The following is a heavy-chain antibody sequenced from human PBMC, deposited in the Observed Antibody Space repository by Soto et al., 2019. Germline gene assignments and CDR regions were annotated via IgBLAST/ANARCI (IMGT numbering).Heavy chain of an antibody. J-gene: IGHJ4*02. CDR2: IYYSGTT. CDR1: GGSVSSSSYY. CDR3: ARLEGYCRGGNCFPYFDY. V-gene: IGHV4-39*01. Sequence: PSETLSLTCTVSGGSVSSSSYYWGWIRQPPGKGLEWIGTIYYSGTTYYNPSLLSRLTVAGDTAKNQFSLKLSSVTAADTAVYYCARLEGYCRGGNCFPYFDYCGQGTLVTVSS. D-gene: IGHD2-15*01.